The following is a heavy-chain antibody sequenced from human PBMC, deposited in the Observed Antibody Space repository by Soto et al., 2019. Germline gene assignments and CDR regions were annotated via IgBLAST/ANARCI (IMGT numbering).Heavy chain of an antibody. CDR1: GGSVRSASYY. J-gene: IGHJ4*02. D-gene: IGHD2-15*01. V-gene: IGHV4-61*01. CDR3: ARTRYCSAGSCFYVGFDF. CDR2: IYYIGST. Sequence: SLTCTVSGGSVRSASYYWSWIRQPPGKGLEWIGYIYYIGSTTYNPSLKSRVTLSVDLSKNQFSLNLYSVTAADTAVYYCARTRYCSAGSCFYVGFDFWGEGSLVTVSS.